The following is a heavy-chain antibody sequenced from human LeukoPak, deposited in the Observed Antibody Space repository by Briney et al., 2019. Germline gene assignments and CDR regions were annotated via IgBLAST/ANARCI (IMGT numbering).Heavy chain of an antibody. D-gene: IGHD1-26*01. CDR1: GDSGSSHY. Sequence: SETLSLTCAVSGDSGSSHYWTWIRQPPGKGLEWIGYISLTGITNYNPSLKSRVTISVDPFKSQFSLILTSVTAADTAVYYCARIESGGTYFYYYYMDVWGKGTAVTVSS. V-gene: IGHV4-59*02. J-gene: IGHJ6*03. CDR2: ISLTGIT. CDR3: ARIESGGTYFYYYYMDV.